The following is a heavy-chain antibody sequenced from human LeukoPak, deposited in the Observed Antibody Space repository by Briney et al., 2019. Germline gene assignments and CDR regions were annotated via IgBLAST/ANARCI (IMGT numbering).Heavy chain of an antibody. J-gene: IGHJ6*03. CDR2: ISSSGSTI. V-gene: IGHV3-11*01. D-gene: IGHD4-17*01. CDR1: GFTFSDYY. CDR3: ARVDYGDYYYYYMDV. Sequence: GGSLRLSCAASGFTFSDYYMSWIRQAPGKGLEWVSYISSSGSTIYYADSVKGRFTISRDNAKNSLYLQMNSLRSDDTAVYYCARVDYGDYYYYYMDVWGKGTTVTVSS.